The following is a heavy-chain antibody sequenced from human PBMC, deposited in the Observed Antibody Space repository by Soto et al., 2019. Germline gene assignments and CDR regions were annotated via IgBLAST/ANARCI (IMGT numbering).Heavy chain of an antibody. Sequence: QVQLQESGPGLVKPSETLSLTCTVSGGSITRGGYYWSWIRQHPGKGLEWIGYIYNSGTTHYNPSLKRRVTISVDTSNNQFSLKLTSVTAADTAVYYCARDPAPWGQGTLVTVSS. J-gene: IGHJ5*02. CDR1: GGSITRGGYY. CDR3: ARDPAP. V-gene: IGHV4-31*03. CDR2: IYNSGTT.